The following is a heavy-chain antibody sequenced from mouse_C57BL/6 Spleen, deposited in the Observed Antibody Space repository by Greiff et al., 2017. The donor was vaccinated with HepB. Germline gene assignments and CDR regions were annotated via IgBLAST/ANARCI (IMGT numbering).Heavy chain of an antibody. Sequence: EVQLQQSGPVLVKPGASVKMSCKASGYTFTDYYMNWVKQSHGKSLEWIGVINPYNGGTSYNQKFKGKATLTVDKSSSTAYMELNSLTSEDSAVYSCAQGTRAMDYWGQGTSVTVSS. J-gene: IGHJ4*01. D-gene: IGHD3-3*01. CDR1: GYTFTDYY. V-gene: IGHV1-19*01. CDR2: INPYNGGT. CDR3: AQGTRAMDY.